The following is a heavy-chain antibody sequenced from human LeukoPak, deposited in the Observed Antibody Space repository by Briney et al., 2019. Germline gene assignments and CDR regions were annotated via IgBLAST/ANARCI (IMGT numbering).Heavy chain of an antibody. D-gene: IGHD4-23*01. Sequence: PSETLSLTCTVSGGSISSSSFYWAWVRQPPGKGLEWIGEINHSGSTNYNPSLKSRVTISVDTSKNQFSLKLSSVTAADTAVYYCARGYGGNCRGAFDIWAEGPIVTVSS. CDR3: ARGYGGNCRGAFDI. CDR2: INHSGST. J-gene: IGHJ3*02. CDR1: GGSISSSSFY. V-gene: IGHV4-39*07.